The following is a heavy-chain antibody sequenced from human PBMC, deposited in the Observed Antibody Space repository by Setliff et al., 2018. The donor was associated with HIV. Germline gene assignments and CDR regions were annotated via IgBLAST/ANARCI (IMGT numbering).Heavy chain of an antibody. V-gene: IGHV3-30*02. D-gene: IGHD6-13*01. CDR3: AKDHATSSWFTALLDY. CDR2: IRYTGSNK. J-gene: IGHJ4*02. CDR1: GFTFSSYG. Sequence: SLRLSCAASGFTFSSYGIHWVRQAPGKGLEWVAFIRYTGSNKYYADSVKGRFTISRDNSKNTLYLQMNSLRAEDTALYYCAKDHATSSWFTALLDYWGQGALVTVSS.